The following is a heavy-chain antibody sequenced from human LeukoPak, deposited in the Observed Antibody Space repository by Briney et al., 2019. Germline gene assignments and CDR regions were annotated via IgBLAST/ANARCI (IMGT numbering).Heavy chain of an antibody. J-gene: IGHJ4*02. D-gene: IGHD3-3*01. CDR1: GGTFSSYA. Sequence: GASVKVSCKSSGGTFSSYAISWVRQAPGQEREWMGRIIPILGMEYYAQKFHGGVTITADKSTSAAYMAVSRQRSEDTAVYYCARDAPYYDFWSGPGPNFDYWGQGTLVTVSS. V-gene: IGHV1-69*04. CDR3: ARDAPYYDFWSGPGPNFDY. CDR2: IIPILGME.